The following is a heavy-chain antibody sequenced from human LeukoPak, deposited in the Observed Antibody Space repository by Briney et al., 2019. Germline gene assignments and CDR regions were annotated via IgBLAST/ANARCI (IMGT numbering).Heavy chain of an antibody. D-gene: IGHD3-9*01. J-gene: IGHJ4*02. CDR2: IYYSGST. CDR1: GGSISSYY. V-gene: IGHV4-59*08. CDR3: ARARRRTNYDILTGYLDY. Sequence: PSETLSLTCTVSGGSISSYYWSWIRQPPGKGLEWIGYIYYSGSTNYNPSLKSRVTISVDTSKNQFSLKLSSVTAADTAVYYCARARRRTNYDILTGYLDYWGQGTLVTVSS.